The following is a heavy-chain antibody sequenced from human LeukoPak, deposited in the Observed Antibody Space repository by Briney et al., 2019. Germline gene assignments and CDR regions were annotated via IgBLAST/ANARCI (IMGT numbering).Heavy chain of an antibody. V-gene: IGHV3-21*04. CDR2: ISNSRSYI. CDR1: GFTFSSYS. CDR3: AKNGDRGAYCTGGTCYPYLYYYMDV. J-gene: IGHJ6*03. Sequence: GESLRLSCAASGFTFSSYSMNWIRQPPGKGLEWVSSISNSRSYIYYADPVKRRYTISRDNSKNTLYLHMNSLRAEDTAIYYCAKNGDRGAYCTGGTCYPYLYYYMDVWGKGTTVTI. D-gene: IGHD2-15*01.